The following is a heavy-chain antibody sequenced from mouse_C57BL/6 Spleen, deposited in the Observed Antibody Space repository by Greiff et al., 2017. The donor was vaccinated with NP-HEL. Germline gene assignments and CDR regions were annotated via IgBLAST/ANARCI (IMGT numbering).Heavy chain of an antibody. CDR3: ARNYASRRGAMDY. J-gene: IGHJ4*01. CDR2: IYPGSGST. V-gene: IGHV1-55*01. D-gene: IGHD1-1*01. CDR1: GYTFTSYW. Sequence: VQLQQPGAELVKPGASVKMSCKASGYTFTSYWITWVKQRPGQGLEWIGDIYPGSGSTNYNEKFKSKATLTVDTSSSTAYMQLSSLTSEDSAVYYCARNYASRRGAMDYWGQGTSVTVSS.